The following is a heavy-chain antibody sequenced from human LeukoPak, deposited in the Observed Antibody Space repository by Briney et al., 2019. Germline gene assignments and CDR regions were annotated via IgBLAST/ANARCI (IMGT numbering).Heavy chain of an antibody. V-gene: IGHV5-51*01. CDR2: IYPGDSDT. J-gene: IGHJ4*02. CDR3: ARLTTFYYYDSSGYYLDY. Sequence: GESLNISCKGSGYSFTSYWIGCVRQMPGKSLEWMGIIYPGDSDTRYSPSFQGQVTISADKSISTAYLQCSSLKASDTAMYYCARLTTFYYYDSSGYYLDYGGQGPLVTVSS. CDR1: GYSFTSYW. D-gene: IGHD3-22*01.